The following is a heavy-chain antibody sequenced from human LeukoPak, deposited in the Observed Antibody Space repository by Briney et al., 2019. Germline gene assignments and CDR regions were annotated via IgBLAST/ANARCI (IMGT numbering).Heavy chain of an antibody. CDR3: ARGPYSGSPARDY. CDR2: IYPGDSES. V-gene: IGHV5-51*01. J-gene: IGHJ4*02. Sequence: GESLKISCEGSGYSFTNYWIAWVRQMPGKGLEWMGIIYPGDSESIYSPSFQGQVTVSADKSISTAYLQWSSLKASDTAMYYCARGPYSGSPARDYWGQGTLVTVSS. D-gene: IGHD1-26*01. CDR1: GYSFTNYW.